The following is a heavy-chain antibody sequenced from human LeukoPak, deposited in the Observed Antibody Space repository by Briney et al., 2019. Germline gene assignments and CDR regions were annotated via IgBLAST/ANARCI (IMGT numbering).Heavy chain of an antibody. V-gene: IGHV3-15*07. CDR1: GFTFSNAW. CDR2: IKSKTDGGTT. J-gene: IGHJ4*02. Sequence: TGGSLRLSCAASGFTFSNAWMNWVRQAPGKGLEWVGRIKSKTDGGTTDYAAPVKGRFTISRDDSKNTLYLQMNSLKTEDTAVYYCTTELYYDFWSGYYGGDYWGQGTLVTVSS. D-gene: IGHD3-3*01. CDR3: TTELYYDFWSGYYGGDY.